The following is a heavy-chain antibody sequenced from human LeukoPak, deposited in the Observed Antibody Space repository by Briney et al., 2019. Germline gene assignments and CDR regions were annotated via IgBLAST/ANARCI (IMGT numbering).Heavy chain of an antibody. CDR1: GGSVSSYY. D-gene: IGHD1-14*01. CDR3: ARQKPGWEPAPYYGMDV. Sequence: SETLSLTCTVSGGSVSSYYWSWIRQPPGKGLEWLGYIYYSGSTNYNPSLKSRVTISVDTSKNQFSLKLSSVTAADTAVYYCARQKPGWEPAPYYGMDVWGQGTTVTVSS. V-gene: IGHV4-59*08. CDR2: IYYSGST. J-gene: IGHJ6*02.